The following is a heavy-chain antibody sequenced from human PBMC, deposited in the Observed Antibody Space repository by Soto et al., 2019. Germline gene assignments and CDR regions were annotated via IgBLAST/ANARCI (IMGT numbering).Heavy chain of an antibody. D-gene: IGHD5-18*01. CDR1: GGSISSGPYS. CDR2: FHYSEST. J-gene: IGHJ4*02. Sequence: PSETLSLTCTVSGGSISSGPYSWGWIRQPPGEGLEWIGTFHYSESTHYNPSLESRITISVDTSKNQFSLKLSSVTAADTAVYYCARVRYSPYYFDYWGQGTLVTVSS. V-gene: IGHV4-39*07. CDR3: ARVRYSPYYFDY.